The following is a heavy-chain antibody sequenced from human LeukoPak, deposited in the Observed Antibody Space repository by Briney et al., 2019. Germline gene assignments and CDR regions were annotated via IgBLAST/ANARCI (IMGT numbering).Heavy chain of an antibody. CDR3: ARMGLTISFFDY. J-gene: IGHJ4*02. CDR2: ISSSSSYI. D-gene: IGHD3-3*01. V-gene: IGHV3-21*01. Sequence: PGGSLRLSCAASGFTFSSYSMNWVRQAPGKGLEWVSSISSSSSYIYYADSVKGRFTIPRDNAKNSLYLQMNSLRAEDTAVYYCARMGLTISFFDYWGQGTLVTVSS. CDR1: GFTFSSYS.